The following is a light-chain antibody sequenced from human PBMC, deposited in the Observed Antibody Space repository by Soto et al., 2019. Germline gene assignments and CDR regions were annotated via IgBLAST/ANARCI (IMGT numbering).Light chain of an antibody. J-gene: IGLJ1*01. CDR1: SSNIGSHS. CDR2: NNN. CDR3: AAWDDSLNGYV. V-gene: IGLV1-44*01. Sequence: QSVLTQPPSASGTPGQRVTISCSGSSSNIGSHSVNWYQQLPGTAPKVLIYNNNQGPSVVPDRFAGSKSGTSAALAISGLQSEDDADYYCAAWDDSLNGYVFGTGTKLTVL.